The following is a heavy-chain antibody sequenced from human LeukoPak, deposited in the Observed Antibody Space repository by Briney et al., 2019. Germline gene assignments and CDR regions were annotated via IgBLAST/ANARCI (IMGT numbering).Heavy chain of an antibody. D-gene: IGHD4-17*01. CDR2: IRGGGAGT. CDR3: ARDYADYVGYFFFDY. J-gene: IGHJ4*02. V-gene: IGHV3-23*01. Sequence: GGSLRLSCAASGFTFSDYAMNWVRQAPGKGLEWVSFIRGGGAGTRYADPVQGRFIISRDNSKNTLYLQMNSLRAEDTAVYYCARDYADYVGYFFFDYWGQGTLVTASS. CDR1: GFTFSDYA.